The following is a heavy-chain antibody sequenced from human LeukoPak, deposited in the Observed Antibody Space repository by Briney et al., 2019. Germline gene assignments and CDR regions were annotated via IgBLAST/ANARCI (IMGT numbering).Heavy chain of an antibody. CDR3: AHRVLGIAVAGSREKGGFDP. V-gene: IGHV2-5*01. J-gene: IGHJ5*02. D-gene: IGHD6-19*01. CDR2: IYWNDDK. Sequence: SGPTLVKPTQTLTLTCTFSGFSLSTSGVGVGWIRQPPGKALEWLALIYWNDDKRYSPSLKSRLTITKDTSKNQVVLTMTNMDPVDTATYYCAHRVLGIAVAGSREKGGFDPWGQGTLVTVSS. CDR1: GFSLSTSGVG.